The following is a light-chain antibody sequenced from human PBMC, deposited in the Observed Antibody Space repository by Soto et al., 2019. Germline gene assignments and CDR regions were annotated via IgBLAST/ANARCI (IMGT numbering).Light chain of an antibody. CDR3: QQYNYWPTT. Sequence: EIVMTQSPATLSVSPGERATLSCRASQSVSSNLAWYQQNTGQAPRLLIYGAATMAAGIPARFSGSGSGTEFTLTISSVQSEDFAVYCCQQYNYWPTTFGQGTKVEIK. V-gene: IGKV3-15*01. J-gene: IGKJ2*01. CDR2: GAA. CDR1: QSVSSN.